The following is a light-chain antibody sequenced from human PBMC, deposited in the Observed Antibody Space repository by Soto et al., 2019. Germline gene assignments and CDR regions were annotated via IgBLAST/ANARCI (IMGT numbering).Light chain of an antibody. J-gene: IGLJ2*01. V-gene: IGLV6-57*04. CDR3: QSYDNNHHVV. CDR1: SGSIAGDY. Sequence: NFMLTQPHSVSESPGKTVTISCTRNSGSIAGDYVQWYQQRPGSVPTIVIYEDNQRLSGVPDRFSGSIDRPSNSASLTISGLKSEDEADYYCQSYDNNHHVVFGGGPQLTVL. CDR2: EDN.